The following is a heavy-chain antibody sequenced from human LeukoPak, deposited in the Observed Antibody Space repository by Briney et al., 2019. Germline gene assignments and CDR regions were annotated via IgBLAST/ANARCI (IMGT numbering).Heavy chain of an antibody. Sequence: KASETLSLTCAVYGGSFSGYYWSWIRQPPGKGLEWIGEINHSGSTNYNPSLKSRVTISVDTSKNQFSLKLSSVTAADTAVYYCARGPKKSIVGATTGAFDIWGQGTMVTVSS. V-gene: IGHV4-34*01. D-gene: IGHD1-26*01. J-gene: IGHJ3*02. CDR1: GGSFSGYY. CDR2: INHSGST. CDR3: ARGPKKSIVGATTGAFDI.